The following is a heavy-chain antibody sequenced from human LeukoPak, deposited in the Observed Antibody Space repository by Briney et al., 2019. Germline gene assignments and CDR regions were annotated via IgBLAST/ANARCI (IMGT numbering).Heavy chain of an antibody. CDR1: GFTFSSHA. CDR3: AKGESSSAADYYYYMDV. J-gene: IGHJ6*03. V-gene: IGHV3-23*01. D-gene: IGHD6-6*01. Sequence: GGSLRLSCAASGFTFSSHAMSWVRQAPGKGLEWVSAIRGSGGSTYYADSVKGRFTISRDNSKNTLYLQMNSLRAEDTAVYYCAKGESSSAADYYYYMDVWGKGTTVTVSS. CDR2: IRGSGGST.